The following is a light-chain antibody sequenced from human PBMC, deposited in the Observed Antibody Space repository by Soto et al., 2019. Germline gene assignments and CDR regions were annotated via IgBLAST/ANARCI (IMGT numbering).Light chain of an antibody. CDR1: SSDVGGYNY. CDR3: SSYTSSSILNFYV. CDR2: DVS. Sequence: QSALTQPASVSGSPGQSITISCTGTSSDVGGYNYVSWYQQHPGKAPKLMIYDVSNRPSGVSNRFSGSKSGNTASLTISGLQADDEADYYCSSYTSSSILNFYVFGTGTKSPS. J-gene: IGLJ1*01. V-gene: IGLV2-14*01.